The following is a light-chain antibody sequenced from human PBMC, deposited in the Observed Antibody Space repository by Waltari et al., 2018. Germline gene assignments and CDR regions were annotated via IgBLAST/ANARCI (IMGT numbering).Light chain of an antibody. CDR3: QAWDNTFARV. V-gene: IGLV3-1*01. Sequence: SYELTQPTSVSVAPGQTATLTCSGDKLGAKYTFWYQQMPGQSPVLVIHQHTKRPSGIPERFSGSKSGNTATLTISGTQAVDEADYYCQAWDNTFARVFGGGTKLTVL. J-gene: IGLJ2*01. CDR1: KLGAKY. CDR2: QHT.